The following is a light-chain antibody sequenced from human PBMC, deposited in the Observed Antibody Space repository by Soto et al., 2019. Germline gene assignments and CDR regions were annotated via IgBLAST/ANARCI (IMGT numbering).Light chain of an antibody. CDR3: AAWDDSLSGVV. CDR2: SNN. CDR1: SSNIGSTY. J-gene: IGLJ2*01. V-gene: IGLV1-47*02. Sequence: QSVLTQPPSASGTPGQRVTISCSGSSSNIGSTYVYWYQHLPGTAPKLLIYSNNLRPSGVPDRFSGSKSGTSAPLAISGLRSEDEADYYCAAWDDSLSGVVFGGGTKVTVL.